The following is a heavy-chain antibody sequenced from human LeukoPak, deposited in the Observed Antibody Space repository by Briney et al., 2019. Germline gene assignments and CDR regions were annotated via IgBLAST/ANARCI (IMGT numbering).Heavy chain of an antibody. V-gene: IGHV3-23*01. CDR2: ISGSGGST. CDR3: AKAIYQSWYYYYYGMDV. Sequence: PGGSLRLSCAASGFTFSSYAMSWVRQAPGKGLEWVSAISGSGGSTHYADSVKGRFTISRDNSKNTLYLQMNSLRAEDTAVYYCAKAIYQSWYYYYYGMDVWGQGTTVTVSS. D-gene: IGHD6-13*01. J-gene: IGHJ6*02. CDR1: GFTFSSYA.